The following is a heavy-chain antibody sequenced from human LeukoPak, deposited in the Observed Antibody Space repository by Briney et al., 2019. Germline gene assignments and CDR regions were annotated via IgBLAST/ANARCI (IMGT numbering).Heavy chain of an antibody. V-gene: IGHV1-2*06. D-gene: IGHD6-13*01. CDR1: GYTFTGYY. J-gene: IGHJ6*02. CDR2: INPNSGGT. CDR3: AREALGAAAGDYYYYGMDV. Sequence: ASVKVSCKASGYTFTGYYMHWVRQAPGQGLEWMGRINPNSGGTNYAQKFQGRVTMTRDTSISTAYMELSRLRSDDTAVYYCAREALGAAAGDYYYYGMDVWGQGTTVTVSS.